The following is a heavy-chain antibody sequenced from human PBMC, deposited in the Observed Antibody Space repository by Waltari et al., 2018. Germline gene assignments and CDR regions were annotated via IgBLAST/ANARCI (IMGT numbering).Heavy chain of an antibody. V-gene: IGHV4-38-2*01. Sequence: QVQLQESGPGLVKPSETLSLTCAVSGYSISSGYYWGWIRQPPGKGLEWIGSIYHSGSTYYNPSLKSRVTISVDTSKNQFSLKLSSVTAADTAMYYCARRISVQWLSYFDLWGRGTLVTVSS. D-gene: IGHD6-19*01. CDR1: GYSISSGYY. CDR2: IYHSGST. J-gene: IGHJ2*01. CDR3: ARRISVQWLSYFDL.